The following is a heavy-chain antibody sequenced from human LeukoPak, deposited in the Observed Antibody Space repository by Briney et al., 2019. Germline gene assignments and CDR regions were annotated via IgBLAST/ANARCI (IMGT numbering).Heavy chain of an antibody. Sequence: PSETVSLTCTVSGGSISSYYWSCIREPAGKGLECFGRIYTSGSTNYNPSLKSPVTMSVDKSKNQFSLKMSSVTAADTAVYYCAATAGAARPDYWGQGTLVTVSS. CDR1: GGSISSYY. J-gene: IGHJ4*02. CDR3: AATAGAARPDY. D-gene: IGHD6-6*01. V-gene: IGHV4-4*07. CDR2: IYTSGST.